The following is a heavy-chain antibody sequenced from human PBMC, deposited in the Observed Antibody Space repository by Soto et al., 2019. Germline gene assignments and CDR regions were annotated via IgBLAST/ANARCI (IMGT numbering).Heavy chain of an antibody. V-gene: IGHV4-39*01. CDR2: VYYSGST. J-gene: IGHJ5*02. Sequence: SETLSLTSTFSGASLSCSTYYLGWIRPPPGQGLEWIATVYYSGSTYYNPSLKSRVTISVDTSNNQFSLSLNSVTAADTAVYYCARHQWELPSCWFDPWGQGTLVTVSS. CDR1: GASLSCSTYY. CDR3: ARHQWELPSCWFDP. D-gene: IGHD1-26*01.